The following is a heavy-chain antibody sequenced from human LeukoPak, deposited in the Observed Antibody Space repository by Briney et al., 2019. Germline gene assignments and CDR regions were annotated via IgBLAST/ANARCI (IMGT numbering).Heavy chain of an antibody. J-gene: IGHJ4*02. CDR1: GGSISRGGYY. CDR2: IYYSGST. D-gene: IGHD3-22*01. V-gene: IGHV4-31*03. Sequence: PSETLSLTCTVSGGSISRGGYYWSWIRQHPGKGLEWIGYIYYSGSTYYNPSLKSRVTISVDTSKNQFSLKLSSVTAADTAVYYCARARHYYDSSGYCANFDYWGQGTLVTVSS. CDR3: ARARHYYDSSGYCANFDY.